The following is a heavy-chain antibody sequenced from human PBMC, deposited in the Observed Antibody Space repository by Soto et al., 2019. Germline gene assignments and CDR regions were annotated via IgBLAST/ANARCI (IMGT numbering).Heavy chain of an antibody. CDR2: INPNSGGT. D-gene: IGHD1-1*01. J-gene: IGHJ3*02. CDR3: ARERNWNDEPAAFDI. Sequence: VSVKVSCKASGYTFTGYYMHWVRQAPGQGLEWMGWINPNSGGTNYAQKFQGRVTMTRDTSISTAYMELSRLRSDDTAVYYRARERNWNDEPAAFDIWGQGTMVTVSS. CDR1: GYTFTGYY. V-gene: IGHV1-2*02.